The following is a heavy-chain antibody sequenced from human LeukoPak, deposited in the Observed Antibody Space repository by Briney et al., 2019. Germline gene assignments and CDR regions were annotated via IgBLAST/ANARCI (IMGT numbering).Heavy chain of an antibody. CDR2: IYYSGSN. V-gene: IGHV4-59*01. Sequence: SETLSLTCTVSGGSIRSYYWSWIRQPPGKGLEWIGYIYYSGSNSYNPSLKSPVTMSVDTSKNQFSLKLSAVTVADTPVYYCARSYPGYYFDYWGQGTLVTVSS. CDR1: GGSIRSYY. J-gene: IGHJ4*02. D-gene: IGHD3-16*02. CDR3: ARSYPGYYFDY.